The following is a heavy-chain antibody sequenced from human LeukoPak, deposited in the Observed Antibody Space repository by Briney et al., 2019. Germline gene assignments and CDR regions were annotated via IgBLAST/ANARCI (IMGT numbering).Heavy chain of an antibody. D-gene: IGHD6-6*01. CDR2: TSPTGSTT. V-gene: IGHV3-74*01. CDR3: ARGPNSNWSGLDF. Sequence: GGSLRLSCAASGFTFSSYAMSWVRQAPGKGLVWVSRTSPTGSTTSYADSVKGRFTVSRDNAKNTLYLQVNNLRAEDTAVYYCARGPNSNWSGLDFWGQGTLLTVSS. J-gene: IGHJ4*02. CDR1: GFTFSSYA.